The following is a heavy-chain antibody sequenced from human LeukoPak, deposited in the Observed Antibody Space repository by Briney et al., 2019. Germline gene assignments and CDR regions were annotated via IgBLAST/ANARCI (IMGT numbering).Heavy chain of an antibody. J-gene: IGHJ4*02. CDR3: ATPSYYDSSGYYLDY. V-gene: IGHV5-51*07. D-gene: IGHD3-22*01. Sequence: GESLKISCQGSGYSFTSYWIGWVHQLPGKGLEWMGIIYPGDSDTRYSPSFQGQVTISADKSISTAYLQWSSLKASDTAMYYCATPSYYDSSGYYLDYWGQGTLVTVSS. CDR2: IYPGDSDT. CDR1: GYSFTSYW.